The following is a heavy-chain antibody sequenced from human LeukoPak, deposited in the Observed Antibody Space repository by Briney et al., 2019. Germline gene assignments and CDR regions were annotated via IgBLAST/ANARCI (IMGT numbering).Heavy chain of an antibody. D-gene: IGHD2-2*01. CDR1: GFTFSSHW. CDR2: IKQDGSEK. Sequence: GGSLRLSCAASGFTFSSHWMSWVRQAPGKGLEWVANIKQDGSEKYYVDSVKGRFTISRDNAKNSLYLQMNSLRAEGTAVYYCAREGPAQNWFDPWGQGTLVTVSS. J-gene: IGHJ5*02. V-gene: IGHV3-7*01. CDR3: AREGPAQNWFDP.